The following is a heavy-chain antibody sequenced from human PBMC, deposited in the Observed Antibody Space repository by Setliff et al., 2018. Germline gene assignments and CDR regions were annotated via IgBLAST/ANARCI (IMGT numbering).Heavy chain of an antibody. D-gene: IGHD5-18*01. Sequence: PGGSLRLSCEASGFTFSSYTMTWVRQAPGEGLEWVSGISARTGLTYYADSVKGHFTMSRDISKNTVYLHMTSLRAEDTAMYYCAKRGDTRTFDYWGQGTLVTVSS. CDR3: AKRGDTRTFDY. CDR1: GFTFSSYT. V-gene: IGHV3-23*01. CDR2: ISARTGLT. J-gene: IGHJ4*02.